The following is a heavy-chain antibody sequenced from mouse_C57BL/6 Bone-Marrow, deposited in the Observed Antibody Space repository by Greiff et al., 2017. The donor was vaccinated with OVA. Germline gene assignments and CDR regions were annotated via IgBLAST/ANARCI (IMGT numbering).Heavy chain of an antibody. V-gene: IGHV1-52*01. D-gene: IGHD2-3*01. CDR3: ARDGYPAWFAY. Sequence: VQLQQPGAELVRPGSSVKLSCKASGYTFTSYWMHWVKQRPIQGLEWIGNIDPSDSETHYNQKFKDKATLTVDKSSSTAYMQLSSLTSEDSAVYYSARDGYPAWFAYWGQGTLVTVSA. CDR1: GYTFTSYW. CDR2: IDPSDSET. J-gene: IGHJ3*01.